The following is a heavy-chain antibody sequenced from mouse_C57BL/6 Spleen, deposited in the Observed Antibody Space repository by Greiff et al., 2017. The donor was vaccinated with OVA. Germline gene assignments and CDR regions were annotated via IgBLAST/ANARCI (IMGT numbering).Heavy chain of an antibody. CDR3: AGRAYYGYDEEYYAMDY. J-gene: IGHJ4*01. Sequence: QVTLKVSGPGILQSSQSLSLTCSFSGFSLSTSGMGVSWLRQPSGKGLVWLAHIYWDDDKRYNPSLKSRLTISKETSSNQVFLTITGVDTADTATYDGAGRAYYGYDEEYYAMDYWGQGTAVTVSS. CDR2: IYWDDDK. V-gene: IGHV8-12*01. D-gene: IGHD2-9*01. CDR1: GFSLSTSGMG.